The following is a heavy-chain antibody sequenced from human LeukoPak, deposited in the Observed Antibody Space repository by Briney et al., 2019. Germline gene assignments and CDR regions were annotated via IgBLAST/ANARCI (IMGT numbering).Heavy chain of an antibody. V-gene: IGHV1-8*01. J-gene: IGHJ6*02. CDR3: ARVRGSYYYYGMDV. CDR1: GYTFSSYD. D-gene: IGHD2-15*01. Sequence: ASVKVSCKASGYTFSSYDINWVRQATGQGLEWMGWMNPNSGHTGYAQKFQGRVTMTRNTSISTAYMELSSLRSKDTAVYYCARVRGSYYYYGMDVWGQGTTVTVSS. CDR2: MNPNSGHT.